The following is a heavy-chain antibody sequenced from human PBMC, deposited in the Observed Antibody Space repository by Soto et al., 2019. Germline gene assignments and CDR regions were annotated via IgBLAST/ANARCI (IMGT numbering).Heavy chain of an antibody. D-gene: IGHD6-13*01. CDR1: GFTFSSYA. CDR2: ISYDGSNK. V-gene: IGHV3-30*04. Sequence: GGSLRLSCAASGFTFSSYAMNWVRQAPGKGLEWVAVISYDGSNKYYADSAKGRFTISRDNSKNTLYLQMNSLRAEDTAVYYCARGIAAGGIDDWGQGTLVTVSS. J-gene: IGHJ4*02. CDR3: ARGIAAGGIDD.